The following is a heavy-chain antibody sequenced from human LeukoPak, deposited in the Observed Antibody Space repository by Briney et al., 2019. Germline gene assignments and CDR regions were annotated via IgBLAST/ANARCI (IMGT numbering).Heavy chain of an antibody. CDR1: GYTFPSYF. Sequence: ASVKVSCKASGYTFPSYFMHWVRQAPGQGLEWMGIINPTGGSTTYAQKFQGRVTMTRDTSTSTVYMELSSLRSDDTAVYYCARRSKWLRLNPYDYWGQGTLVTVSS. J-gene: IGHJ4*02. V-gene: IGHV1-46*01. CDR2: INPTGGST. CDR3: ARRSKWLRLNPYDY. D-gene: IGHD5-12*01.